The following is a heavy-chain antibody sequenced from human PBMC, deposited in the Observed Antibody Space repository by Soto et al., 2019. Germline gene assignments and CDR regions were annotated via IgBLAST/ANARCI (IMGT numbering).Heavy chain of an antibody. V-gene: IGHV4-59*08. CDR1: GGSISSYY. Sequence: SETLSLTCTVSGGSISSYYWSWIRQPPGKGPEWIGYIYYSGSTNYNPSLKSRVTISVDTCKNQFSLKLSSVTAADTAVYYCARHRMVRGVIIDYYYMDVWGKGTTVTVSS. CDR2: IYYSGST. CDR3: ARHRMVRGVIIDYYYMDV. J-gene: IGHJ6*03. D-gene: IGHD3-10*01.